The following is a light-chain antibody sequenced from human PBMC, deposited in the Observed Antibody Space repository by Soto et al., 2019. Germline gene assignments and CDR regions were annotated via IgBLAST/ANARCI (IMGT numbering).Light chain of an antibody. J-gene: IGLJ2*01. CDR2: KDT. CDR1: VLAKKF. Sequence: SYELTQPSSVSVSPGQTAQITCSGDVLAKKFIRWFQQKPGQAPVLVIYKDTERPSGIPERFFGSSSGTTATLTISGAQVEDEADYYCYSATDNTLVFGGGTKLTVL. CDR3: YSATDNTLV. V-gene: IGLV3-27*01.